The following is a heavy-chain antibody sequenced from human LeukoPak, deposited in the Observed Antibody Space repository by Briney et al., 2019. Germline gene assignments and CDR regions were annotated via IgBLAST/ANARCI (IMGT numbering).Heavy chain of an antibody. CDR1: GFTFSTYT. D-gene: IGHD3-16*01. Sequence: GGSLRLSCAASGFTFSTYTMYWVRQPPGKRLEWVSIIGSSGGGIHYADSVKGRFTISRDNSKNALYLQMNSLRVEDTAVYYCVRGGPFGSFDYWGQGTLVSVSS. CDR3: VRGGPFGSFDY. CDR2: IGSSGGGI. J-gene: IGHJ4*02. V-gene: IGHV3-23*01.